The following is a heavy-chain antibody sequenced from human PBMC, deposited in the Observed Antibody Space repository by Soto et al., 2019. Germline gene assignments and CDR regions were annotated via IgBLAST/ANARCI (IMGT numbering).Heavy chain of an antibody. CDR3: PRHTFVFSIPSCFTYSSYYSMDV. J-gene: IGHJ6*03. CDR1: GGTISSSSYY. CDR2: IYYSGST. Sequence: SETTSITCTVSGGTISSSSYYWGWIRQPPGKGLEWIGSIYYSGSTYYNPSLKSRVTISVDTSKNHFSLKLGSLTPPDPVFFYCPRHTFVFSIPSCFTYSSYYSMDVWGKGPPVTVS. D-gene: IGHD2-2*01. V-gene: IGHV4-39*01.